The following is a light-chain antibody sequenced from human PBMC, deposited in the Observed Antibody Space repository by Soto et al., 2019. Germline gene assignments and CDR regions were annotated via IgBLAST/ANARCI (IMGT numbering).Light chain of an antibody. CDR1: QSISTY. CDR3: QQSYSTPGT. CDR2: AAS. J-gene: IGKJ1*01. Sequence: DIRMTQSPSSLSASVGDRVTITCRASQSISTYLNWYQQKPGKAPNLLIYAASSLQSGVPSRFSGSGSGTDFTLTISSLQPEDFATYYCQQSYSTPGTFGQGTKVEIK. V-gene: IGKV1-39*01.